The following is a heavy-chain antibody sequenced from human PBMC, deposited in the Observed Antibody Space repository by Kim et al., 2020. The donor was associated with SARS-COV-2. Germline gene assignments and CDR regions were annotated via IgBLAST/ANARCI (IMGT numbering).Heavy chain of an antibody. J-gene: IGHJ4*02. V-gene: IGHV4-34*01. CDR1: GGSFSGYY. CDR2: INHSGST. D-gene: IGHD2-15*01. Sequence: SETLSLTCAVYGGSFSGYYWSWIRQPPGKGLEWIGEINHSGSTNYNPSLKSRVTISVDTSNNQFSLKLSSVTAADTAVYYCAVVVAPPYYFDYWGQGTLVTVSS. CDR3: AVVVAPPYYFDY.